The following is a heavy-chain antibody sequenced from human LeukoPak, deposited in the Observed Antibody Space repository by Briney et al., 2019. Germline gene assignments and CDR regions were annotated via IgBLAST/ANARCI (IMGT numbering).Heavy chain of an antibody. CDR3: AKGGKWDVTPFDY. CDR2: ISGGGGST. J-gene: IGHJ4*02. CDR1: GFTFTSYS. D-gene: IGHD1-26*01. Sequence: GGSLRLSCAASGFTFTSYSMNWVRQAPGKGLEWVSTISGGGGSTYYADSVKGWFTISRDNSKNTLYLQVNSLRAEDTAVYYCAKGGKWDVTPFDYWGQGTLVTVSS. V-gene: IGHV3-23*01.